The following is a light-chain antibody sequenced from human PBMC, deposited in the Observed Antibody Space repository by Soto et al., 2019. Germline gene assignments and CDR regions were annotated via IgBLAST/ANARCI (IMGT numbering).Light chain of an antibody. CDR1: QTISRW. CDR2: DAS. J-gene: IGKJ1*01. CDR3: QHYTSYFQT. V-gene: IGKV1-5*01. Sequence: QVNQSRSTVSAPIRDGVTINVRASQTISRWLARYQQKPGKAPNLLIYDASSLESGVPSRFSGSGSGTEFTLTISSLQPDDFATYYCQHYTSYFQTSGQGTKLDI.